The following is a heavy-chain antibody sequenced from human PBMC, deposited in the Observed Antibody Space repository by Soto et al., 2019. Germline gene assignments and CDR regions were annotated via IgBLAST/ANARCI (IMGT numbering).Heavy chain of an antibody. V-gene: IGHV4-4*02. CDR2: LSRGDER. J-gene: IGHJ6*02. D-gene: IGHD3-16*01. CDR1: GAPITTTKW. Sequence: QVQLQESGPGLVKPSETLSLTCTVSGAPITTTKWWAWVRLPPGKGLEWIGELSRGDERSSNPSLEGRFTMSRDKSINHFSLKLTSVTAADTAIYYCATQTISYTWGVWGRGTSVTVSS. CDR3: ATQTISYTWGV.